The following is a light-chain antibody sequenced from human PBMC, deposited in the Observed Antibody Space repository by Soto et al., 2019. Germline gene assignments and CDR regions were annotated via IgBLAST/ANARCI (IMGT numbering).Light chain of an antibody. CDR3: QQLNSYSFT. CDR1: QGISSY. CDR2: AAS. V-gene: IGKV1-9*01. Sequence: DIQLTQSPSFLSASVGDRVTITCRASQGISSYLAWYQKKPGKAPKLLIYAASTLQSGVQSRFSGSGSGTEFTLTISSLQPEDFATYYCQQLNSYSFTFGPGTKVDIK. J-gene: IGKJ3*01.